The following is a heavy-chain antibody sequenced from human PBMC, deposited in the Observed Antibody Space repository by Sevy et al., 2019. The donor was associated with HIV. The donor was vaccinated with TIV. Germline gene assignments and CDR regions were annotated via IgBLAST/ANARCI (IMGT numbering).Heavy chain of an antibody. CDR2: ISWNRGSI. J-gene: IGHJ6*02. CDR3: SKDLHRGCDGINCYSYYYYFYGLDA. Sequence: GGSLRLSCAASGFPFHDYAMHWVRQAPGKGLEWVAGISWNRGSIGYGDSVKGRFTISKDSGKESVYLQMNSLRPEDTCTYYFSKDLHRGCDGINCYSYYYYFYGLDAWGQGTTVTVSS. D-gene: IGHD2-15*01. CDR1: GFPFHDYA. V-gene: IGHV3-9*01.